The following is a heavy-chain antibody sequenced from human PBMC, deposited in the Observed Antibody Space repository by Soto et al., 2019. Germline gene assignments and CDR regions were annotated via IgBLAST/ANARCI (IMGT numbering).Heavy chain of an antibody. CDR3: ATDKGPGSYTNWCFDV. D-gene: IGHD3-10*01. V-gene: IGHV3-23*01. CDR2: IHGSGAIT. Sequence: EVQVLQSGGGLVQPGGSLRLSCAASGLTFSRFAMSWVRQAPGKGLEWVATIHGSGAITNYADSVRGRFTISRDNSKDTMYLQLNTLRVEDTAVYYCATDKGPGSYTNWCFDVWGRGTLVTVSS. J-gene: IGHJ2*01. CDR1: GLTFSRFA.